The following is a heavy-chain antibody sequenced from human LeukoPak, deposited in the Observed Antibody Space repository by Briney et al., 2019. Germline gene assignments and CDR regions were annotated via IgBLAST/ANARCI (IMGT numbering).Heavy chain of an antibody. V-gene: IGHV3-53*04. Sequence: GGSLRLSCAASGXTVSSNYMSWVRQAPGKGLEWVSVIYSGGSTYYADSVKGRFTISRHNSKNTLYLQMNSLRAEDTAVYYCASDSGSYYNDAFDIWGLGTMVTVSS. J-gene: IGHJ3*02. CDR3: ASDSGSYYNDAFDI. CDR2: IYSGGST. CDR1: GXTVSSNY. D-gene: IGHD3-10*01.